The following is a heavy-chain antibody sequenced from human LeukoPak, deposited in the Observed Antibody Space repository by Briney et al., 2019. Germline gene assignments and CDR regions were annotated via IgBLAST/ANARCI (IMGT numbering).Heavy chain of an antibody. D-gene: IGHD2/OR15-2a*01. J-gene: IGHJ1*01. V-gene: IGHV3-23*01. Sequence: GGSLRLSCAASGFTFSSYAMSWVRQAPGKGLEWVSAISGSGGSTYYADSVKGRFTISRDNSRNTLYLQMNSLRAEDTAVYYCAEDRSSFYETEYFQHWGQGTLVTVSS. CDR2: ISGSGGST. CDR1: GFTFSSYA. CDR3: AEDRSSFYETEYFQH.